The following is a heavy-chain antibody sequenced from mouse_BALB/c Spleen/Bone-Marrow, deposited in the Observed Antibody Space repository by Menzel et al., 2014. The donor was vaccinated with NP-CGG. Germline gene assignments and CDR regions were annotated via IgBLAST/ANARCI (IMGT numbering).Heavy chain of an antibody. CDR1: GFNIKDTY. Sequence: VQLQQSGAELVKPGASVKLSCAASGFNIKDTYMHWVKQRPEQGLEWIGRIDPANGNTKYDPKFQGKATITADTSSNTAYLQLSSLTSEDTAVYYCARWEYYAMDYWGQGTSVTFSS. CDR2: IDPANGNT. CDR3: ARWEYYAMDY. D-gene: IGHD4-1*01. J-gene: IGHJ4*01. V-gene: IGHV14-3*02.